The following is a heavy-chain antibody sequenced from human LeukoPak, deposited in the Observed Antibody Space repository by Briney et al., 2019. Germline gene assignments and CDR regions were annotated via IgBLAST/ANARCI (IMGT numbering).Heavy chain of an antibody. CDR2: IYYSGSA. CDR1: GVSISSGGYY. CDR3: ARAYRFGVVIASFDY. D-gene: IGHD3-3*01. V-gene: IGHV4-31*03. Sequence: SETLSLTCTVSGVSISSGGYYWSWIRQHPGKGLEWIGYIYYSGSAYYNPSLKSRVTISVDTSKNQFSLKLSSVSAADTAVYYCARAYRFGVVIASFDYWGQGTLVTVSS. J-gene: IGHJ4*02.